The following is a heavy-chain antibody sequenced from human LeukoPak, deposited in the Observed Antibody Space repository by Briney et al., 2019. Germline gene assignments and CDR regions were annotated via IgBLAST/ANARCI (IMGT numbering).Heavy chain of an antibody. V-gene: IGHV1-3*01. D-gene: IGHD3-10*01. CDR3: ARCRITMVRGVIIPFDY. J-gene: IGHJ4*02. Sequence: KSQGRVTITRDTSASTAYMELSSLRSEDTAVYYCARCRITMVRGVIIPFDYWGQGTLVTVSS.